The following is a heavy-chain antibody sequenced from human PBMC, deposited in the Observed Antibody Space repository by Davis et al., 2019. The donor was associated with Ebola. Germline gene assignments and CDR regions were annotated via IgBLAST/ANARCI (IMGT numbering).Heavy chain of an antibody. J-gene: IGHJ3*02. Sequence: GESLKISCAASGFTFSSYWMNWVRQAPGKGLEWISYISRGGNTKYYADSVKGRFTISRDNAKDSLYLQMSSLGAEDTAVYYCAKGGYGPNYDAFDIWGQGTMVTVSS. CDR2: ISRGGNTK. D-gene: IGHD1-7*01. CDR1: GFTFSSYW. CDR3: AKGGYGPNYDAFDI. V-gene: IGHV3-48*04.